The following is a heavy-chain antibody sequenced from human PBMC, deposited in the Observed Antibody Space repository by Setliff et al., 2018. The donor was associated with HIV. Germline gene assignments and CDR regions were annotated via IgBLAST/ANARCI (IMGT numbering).Heavy chain of an antibody. CDR1: GFRFNSYS. D-gene: IGHD6-19*01. CDR2: ISASGTYI. Sequence: LSCAASGFRFNSYSMNWVRQPPGKGLETVASISASGTYIYYADSVKGRIAISRDNGNNAVNLQIDSLRAEDTAVYYCTRMISPRANRYSSGWFDYWGQGALVTVS. J-gene: IGHJ4*02. CDR3: TRMISPRANRYSSGWFDY. V-gene: IGHV3-21*01.